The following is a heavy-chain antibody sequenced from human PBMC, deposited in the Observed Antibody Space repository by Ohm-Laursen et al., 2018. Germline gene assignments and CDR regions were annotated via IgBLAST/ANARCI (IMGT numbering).Heavy chain of an antibody. D-gene: IGHD1-1*01. CDR3: SRGQRNYYAMDV. J-gene: IGHJ6*02. CDR2: THYSSKWVY. V-gene: IGHV6-1*01. CDR1: GDSVSSDSGA. Sequence: QTLSLTCSISGDSVSSDSGAWNWIRQSPSRGLEWLGRTHYSSKWVYDYAVSVKSRITITPDTSKNQFSLQLNSVTPEDSAVYYCSRGQRNYYAMDVWGQGTTVTVSS.